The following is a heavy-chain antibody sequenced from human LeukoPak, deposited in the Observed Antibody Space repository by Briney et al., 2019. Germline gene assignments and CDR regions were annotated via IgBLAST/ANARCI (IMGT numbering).Heavy chain of an antibody. CDR2: ISGSGGST. CDR3: AKAALVVVISEDYFDY. Sequence: GGSLRLSCAASGFTFSSFALSWVRQAPGKGLEWVSAISGSGGSTYYADSVKGRFTISRDNSKNTLYLQMNSLRAEDTAVYYCAKAALVVVISEDYFDYWGQGTLVTVSS. J-gene: IGHJ4*02. V-gene: IGHV3-23*01. D-gene: IGHD3-22*01. CDR1: GFTFSSFA.